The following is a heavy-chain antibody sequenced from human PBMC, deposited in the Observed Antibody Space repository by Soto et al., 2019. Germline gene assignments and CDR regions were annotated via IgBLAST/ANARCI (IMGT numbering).Heavy chain of an antibody. CDR2: IIPIFGTA. Sequence: QVQLVQSGAEVKKPGSSVKVSCKASGGTFSSYAISWVRQAPGQGLEWMGGIIPIFGTANYAQKFQGRVTITADESTSTAYMELSSLRSEDTAVYYCARPETPIVGATEPKYYFYYWGQGTLVTVSS. CDR3: ARPETPIVGATEPKYYFYY. V-gene: IGHV1-69*01. D-gene: IGHD1-26*01. CDR1: GGTFSSYA. J-gene: IGHJ4*02.